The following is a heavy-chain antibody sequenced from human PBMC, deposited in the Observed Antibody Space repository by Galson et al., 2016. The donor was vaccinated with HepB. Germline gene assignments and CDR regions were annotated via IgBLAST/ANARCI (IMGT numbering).Heavy chain of an antibody. CDR3: ERGSQQQLGSFDY. V-gene: IGHV1-3*01. CDR1: GYTFTSYA. D-gene: IGHD6-13*01. CDR2: INAGNGNT. Sequence: SVKVSCKASGYTFTSYAMHWVRQAPGQRLEWMGWINAGNGNTKYSQKFQGRVTITRDTSASTAYMELSSLRSEDTAVYYCERGSQQQLGSFDYWGQGILVTVSS. J-gene: IGHJ4*02.